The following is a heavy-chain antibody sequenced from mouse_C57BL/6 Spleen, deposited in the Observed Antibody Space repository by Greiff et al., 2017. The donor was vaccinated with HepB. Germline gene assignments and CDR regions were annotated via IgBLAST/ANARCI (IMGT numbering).Heavy chain of an antibody. Sequence: QVQLQQSGAELVMPGASVKLSCKASGYTFTSYWMHWVKQRPGQGLEWIGEIDPSDSYTNYNQKFKGKSTLTVDKSSSTAYMQLSSLTSEDSAVYYCARSSGSTFDYWGQGTTLTVSS. CDR3: ARSSGSTFDY. CDR2: IDPSDSYT. CDR1: GYTFTSYW. J-gene: IGHJ2*01. D-gene: IGHD1-3*01. V-gene: IGHV1-69*01.